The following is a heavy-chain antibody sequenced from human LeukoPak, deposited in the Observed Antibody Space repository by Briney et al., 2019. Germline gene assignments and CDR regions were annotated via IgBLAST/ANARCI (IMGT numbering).Heavy chain of an antibody. CDR1: GYTLTELS. V-gene: IGHV1-24*01. D-gene: IGHD3-22*01. CDR3: ARESYDSSGYSYYFDY. J-gene: IGHJ4*02. Sequence: GASVKVSCKVSGYTLTELSMHWVRQAPGKGLEWMGGFDPEDGETIYAQKFQGRVTMTEDTSTDTAYMELSSLRSEDTAVYYCARESYDSSGYSYYFDYWGQGTLVTVSS. CDR2: FDPEDGET.